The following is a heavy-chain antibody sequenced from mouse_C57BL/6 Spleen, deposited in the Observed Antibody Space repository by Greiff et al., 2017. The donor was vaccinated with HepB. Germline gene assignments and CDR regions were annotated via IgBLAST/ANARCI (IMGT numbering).Heavy chain of an antibody. D-gene: IGHD4-1*01. CDR1: GYTFTDYY. V-gene: IGHV1-26*01. CDR2: INPNNGGT. J-gene: IGHJ3*01. CDR3: AREGSKLGQGAWFAY. Sequence: VQLQQSGPELVKPGASVKISCKASGYTFTDYYMNWVKQSHGKSLEWIGDINPNNGGTSYNQKFKGKATLTVDKSSSTAYMELRSLTSEDSAVYYCAREGSKLGQGAWFAYWGQGTLVTVSA.